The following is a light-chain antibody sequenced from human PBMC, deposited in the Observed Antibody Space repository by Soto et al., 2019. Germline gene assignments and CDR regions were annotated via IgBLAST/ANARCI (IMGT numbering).Light chain of an antibody. CDR1: SSDVGGYNY. CDR3: CSYAGSYPFV. CDR2: DVS. V-gene: IGLV2-11*01. Sequence: LTQPRSVSGSPGQSVTISCTGTSSDVGGYNYVSWYQHHPGKAPKVMIYDVSKRPSGVPDRFSGSKSGNTASLTISGLQAEDEADYYCCSYAGSYPFVFGTGTKVTVL. J-gene: IGLJ1*01.